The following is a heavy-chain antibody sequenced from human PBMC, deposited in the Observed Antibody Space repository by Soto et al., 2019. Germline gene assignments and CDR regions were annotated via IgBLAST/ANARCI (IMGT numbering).Heavy chain of an antibody. CDR1: GGSVSSYS. CDR2: ISNSGST. V-gene: IGHV4-59*08. CDR3: ARLGSAEVPATSYRYYYMDV. Sequence: SETLSLTCTVSGGSVSSYSWSWIRQPPGKGLEWIGYISNSGSTNYNPSLRSRVTISIDTSKNQFSRKLSSVTAADTAIYYCARLGSAEVPATSYRYYYMDVWGKGTTVTVSS. D-gene: IGHD2-2*01. J-gene: IGHJ6*03.